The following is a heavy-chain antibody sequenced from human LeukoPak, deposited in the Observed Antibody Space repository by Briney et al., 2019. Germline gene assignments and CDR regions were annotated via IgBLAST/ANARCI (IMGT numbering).Heavy chain of an antibody. CDR3: ARDRGWYHADS. V-gene: IGHV3-7*01. CDR1: GFTFSSSW. CDR2: IKEDGSWK. D-gene: IGHD6-19*01. Sequence: PGGSLRLSCAASGFTFSSSWMGWARQAPGKGLEWVANIKEDGSWKHYAVSVQGRFTISRDNAKNSLYLQMNSLRAEDTAAYYCARDRGWYHADSWGQGTLVTVSS. J-gene: IGHJ4*02.